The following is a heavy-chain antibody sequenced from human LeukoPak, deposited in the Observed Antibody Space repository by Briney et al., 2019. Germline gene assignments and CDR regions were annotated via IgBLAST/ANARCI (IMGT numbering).Heavy chain of an antibody. Sequence: SGTLTLTCGVSGGSITSTNYWTWVRQPPGKGLEWIGEVNLQGSTNYNPSLMGRVAISVDMSENHISLQLTSVTAADTAVYYCAREGGPYRPLDYSGQGTLVTVAS. CDR1: GGSITSTNY. J-gene: IGHJ4*02. V-gene: IGHV4-4*02. CDR2: VNLQGST. CDR3: AREGGPYRPLDY.